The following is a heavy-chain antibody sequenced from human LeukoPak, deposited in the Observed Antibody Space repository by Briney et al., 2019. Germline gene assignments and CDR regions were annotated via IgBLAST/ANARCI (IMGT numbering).Heavy chain of an antibody. V-gene: IGHV3-48*01. Sequence: PGGSLRLSCAASGFTFSSYSMHWVRQAPGKGLEWVSYISRSGSTIYYADSVKGRFTISRDDAKNSLYLQMHSLRADDTAVYYCARDLYDSRFDPWGQGTLVTVSS. J-gene: IGHJ5*02. CDR3: ARDLYDSRFDP. CDR1: GFTFSSYS. D-gene: IGHD5/OR15-5a*01. CDR2: ISRSGSTI.